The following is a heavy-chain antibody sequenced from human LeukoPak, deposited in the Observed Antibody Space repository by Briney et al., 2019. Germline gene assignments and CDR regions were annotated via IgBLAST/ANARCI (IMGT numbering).Heavy chain of an antibody. CDR3: ASGIRERGFDS. D-gene: IGHD1-1*01. V-gene: IGHV3-21*01. Sequence: GGSLRLSCAASGFTFSTSGRNWVRQAPGRGLEWASSISPTGGAIFYADSVRGRFTISRDSAKSSLFLQMNSLKAEDTALYFCASGIRERGFDSWGQGTLVTVSS. CDR2: ISPTGGAI. CDR1: GFTFSTSG. J-gene: IGHJ4*02.